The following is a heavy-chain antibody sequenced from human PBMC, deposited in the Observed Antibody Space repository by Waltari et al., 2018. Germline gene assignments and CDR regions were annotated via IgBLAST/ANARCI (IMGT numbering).Heavy chain of an antibody. D-gene: IGHD6-13*01. CDR2: INYDGSST. J-gene: IGHJ4*02. CDR3: IRENIAAAGLES. Sequence: EVQLVESGGGLVQPGGSLRLSCVASGFIFSSYWMDWVRQAPAKGLVWGSRINYDGSSTTYADSVKGRFTISRDNAKNTLYLHMSSLRAEDTAVYYCIRENIAAAGLESWGQGTLVTVSS. V-gene: IGHV3-74*01. CDR1: GFIFSSYW.